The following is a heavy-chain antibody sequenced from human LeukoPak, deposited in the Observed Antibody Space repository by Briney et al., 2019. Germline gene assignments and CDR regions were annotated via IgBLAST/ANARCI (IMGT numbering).Heavy chain of an antibody. Sequence: SETLSLTCAVYGGSFSSYYWSWIRQSPGKGLEWIAEINHRGDTNYNPSVKSRVTISVDTSKNQFSLKVTSLTAADTAVYYCARGPTISETGYFDYWARGPWSPSPQ. CDR1: GGSFSSYY. J-gene: IGHJ4*03. CDR3: ARGPTISETGYFDY. V-gene: IGHV4-34*01. D-gene: IGHD1-1*01. CDR2: INHRGDT.